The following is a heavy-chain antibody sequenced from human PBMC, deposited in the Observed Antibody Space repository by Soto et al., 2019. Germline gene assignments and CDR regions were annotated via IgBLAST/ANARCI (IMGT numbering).Heavy chain of an antibody. D-gene: IGHD6-25*01. V-gene: IGHV1-2*04. CDR3: ARAGPTSSYHSAKGFDT. J-gene: IGHJ4*02. CDR2: INPRNGDT. Sequence: ASVKVSCKGSGYTFTGYFLHWVRLAPGQGLEWMGWINPRNGDTNYAQKFQGWVTMTRDTSIDTAFMDLTRLTSDDTALYYCARAGPTSSYHSAKGFDTWGQGTLVTVSA. CDR1: GYTFTGYF.